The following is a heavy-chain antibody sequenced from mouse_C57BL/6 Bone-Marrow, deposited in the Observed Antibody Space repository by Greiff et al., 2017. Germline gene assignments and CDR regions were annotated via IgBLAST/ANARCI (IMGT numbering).Heavy chain of an antibody. V-gene: IGHV1-66*01. Sequence: QVQLQQSGPELVKPGASVKISCKASGYSFTSYYIHWVKQRPGQGLEWIGWLYPGSGNTKYNEQFKGKATLTADTSSSTAYMQLSSLTSVDSAVYYCARPYYCSPFAYWGQGTLVTVSA. CDR1: GYSFTSYY. J-gene: IGHJ3*01. D-gene: IGHD1-1*01. CDR3: ARPYYCSPFAY. CDR2: LYPGSGNT.